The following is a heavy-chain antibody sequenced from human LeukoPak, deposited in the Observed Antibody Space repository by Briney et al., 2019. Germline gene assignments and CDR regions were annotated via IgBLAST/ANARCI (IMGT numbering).Heavy chain of an antibody. J-gene: IGHJ4*02. CDR2: ISSSSSYI. D-gene: IGHD1-1*01. CDR3: AREVQLERLGFGKEGSAFDY. V-gene: IGHV3-21*05. CDR1: GFTFSSYE. Sequence: GGSLRLSCAASGFTFSSYEMNWVRQAPGKGLEWVSYISSSSSYIYYADSVKGRFTISRDNAKNSLYLQMNSLRAEDTAVYYCAREVQLERLGFGKEGSAFDYWGQGTLVTVSS.